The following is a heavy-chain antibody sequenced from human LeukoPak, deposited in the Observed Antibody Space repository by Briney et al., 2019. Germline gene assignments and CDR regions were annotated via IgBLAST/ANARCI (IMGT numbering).Heavy chain of an antibody. V-gene: IGHV3-30*02. CDR2: IRYDGSNK. CDR1: GFTFSDYG. D-gene: IGHD3-16*01. Sequence: GGSLRLSCAASGFTFSDYGMHWVRQAPGKGLEWMAFIRYDGSNKFYADSLKGRFTISRDNSKNTVYLQMNSLRAEDTAVYYCATSLVMLITHDVFDIWGQGTMVTVSS. CDR3: ATSLVMLITHDVFDI. J-gene: IGHJ3*02.